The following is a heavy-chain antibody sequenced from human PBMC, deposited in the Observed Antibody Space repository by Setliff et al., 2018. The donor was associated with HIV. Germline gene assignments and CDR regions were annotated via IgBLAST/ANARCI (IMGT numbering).Heavy chain of an antibody. CDR2: IYSGGST. Sequence: GGSLRLSCAASGFTVSSNYMSWVRQAPGKGLEWVSLIYSGGSTYYADSVKGRFTISRDNSKNTLFPQMNSLRAEDTAVYYCARSVTWNRYCSGASCPLDAFDLWGQGTMVTVSS. V-gene: IGHV3-66*02. D-gene: IGHD2-15*01. J-gene: IGHJ3*01. CDR1: GFTVSSNY. CDR3: ARSVTWNRYCSGASCPLDAFDL.